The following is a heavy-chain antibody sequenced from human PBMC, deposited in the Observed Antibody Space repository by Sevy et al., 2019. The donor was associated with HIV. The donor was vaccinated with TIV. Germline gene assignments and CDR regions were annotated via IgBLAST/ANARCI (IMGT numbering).Heavy chain of an antibody. D-gene: IGHD3-22*01. V-gene: IGHV1-24*01. CDR3: ATTKDYYDNSGDPFDY. J-gene: IGHJ4*02. CDR1: GYTLTKLS. CDR2: FDPEDGET. Sequence: ASVKVSCKVSGYTLTKLSMHWVRQAPGKGLAWMGSFDPEDGETIHAQRFQGRLSMTEDTSTEKAYMEMSSLNSEDTAVYYCATTKDYYDNSGDPFDYWGQGSLVTVSS.